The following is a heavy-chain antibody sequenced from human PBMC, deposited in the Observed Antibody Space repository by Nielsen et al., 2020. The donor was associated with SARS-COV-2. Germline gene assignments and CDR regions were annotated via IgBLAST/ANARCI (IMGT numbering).Heavy chain of an antibody. D-gene: IGHD3-3*01. CDR2: INSDGSST. V-gene: IGHV3-74*01. J-gene: IGHJ6*02. CDR3: ARVEWLLGMDV. Sequence: VRQMPGKGLVWVSRINSDGSSTSYADSVKGRFTISRDNAKNTLYLQMNSLRAEDTAVYYCARVEWLLGMDVWGQGTTVTVSS.